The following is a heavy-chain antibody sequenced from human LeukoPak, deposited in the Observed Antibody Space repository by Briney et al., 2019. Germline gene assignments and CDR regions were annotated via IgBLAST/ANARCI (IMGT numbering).Heavy chain of an antibody. D-gene: IGHD3-22*01. CDR2: ISSSSSYI. CDR3: ARGGGYYDSSGYYHFDY. Sequence: PGGSLRLSCAASGFTFSSYSMNWVRQAPGKGLEWVSSISSSSSYIYYADSGKGRFTISRDNAKNSLYLQMNSLRAEDTAVYYCARGGGYYDSSGYYHFDYWGQGTLVTVSS. CDR1: GFTFSSYS. V-gene: IGHV3-21*01. J-gene: IGHJ4*02.